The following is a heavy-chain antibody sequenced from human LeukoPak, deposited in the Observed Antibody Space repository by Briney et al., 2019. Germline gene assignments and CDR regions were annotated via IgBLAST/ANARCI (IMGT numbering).Heavy chain of an antibody. CDR3: AKSPMGNYYDSSGYYYASSDY. Sequence: PGGSLRLSCTASGFTFSNNAMNWVRQAPGKGLEWVSGISGSGGSTYYADSVKGRFTISRDNSKNTLYLQVISLRAEDTAVYYCAKSPMGNYYDSSGYYYASSDYWGQGTLVTVSS. V-gene: IGHV3-23*01. CDR1: GFTFSNNA. J-gene: IGHJ4*02. D-gene: IGHD3-22*01. CDR2: ISGSGGST.